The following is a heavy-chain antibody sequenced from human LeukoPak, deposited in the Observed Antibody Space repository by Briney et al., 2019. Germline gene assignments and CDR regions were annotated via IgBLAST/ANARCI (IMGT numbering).Heavy chain of an antibody. CDR2: ISSASSTI. CDR1: GFTFSSYS. Sequence: GGSLRLSCAASGFTFSSYSMNWVRQAPGKGPEWISYISSASSTIYYADSVKGRFTISRDNAKNSLYLQMNSLRGEDTAVYYCARLFGGSPRGWGQGTLVTVSS. V-gene: IGHV3-48*01. D-gene: IGHD1-26*01. CDR3: ARLFGGSPRG. J-gene: IGHJ4*02.